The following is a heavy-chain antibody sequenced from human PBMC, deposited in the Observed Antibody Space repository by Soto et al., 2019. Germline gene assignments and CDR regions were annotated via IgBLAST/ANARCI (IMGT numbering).Heavy chain of an antibody. D-gene: IGHD3-16*01. CDR1: GFSFNTYA. Sequence: QVQLMDSGGGLVQPGRSLRLSCAASGFSFNTYAMHWVRQAPGKGLEWVAVITADGTEQYYADSVKGRFTISRDNSKNTLYMQMNSPRVADMPIYLCAKRGMLRLQGMAYFNPWARGTLVSVSS. J-gene: IGHJ2*01. V-gene: IGHV3-30*18. CDR3: AKRGMLRLQGMAYFNP. CDR2: ITADGTEQ.